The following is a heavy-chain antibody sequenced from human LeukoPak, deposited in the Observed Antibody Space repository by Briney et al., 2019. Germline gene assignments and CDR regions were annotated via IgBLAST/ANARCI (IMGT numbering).Heavy chain of an antibody. V-gene: IGHV3-21*06. CDR3: LRGDRRDY. Sequence: GGSLRLSCAASGFTFNTYSMNWDRQAPGKGLEWVSYIDSSGGYIVYADSVKGRLIIYRDNAKDSIYMKMNSLRVEDTAVYYCLRGDRRDYWGQGTLVTVSS. J-gene: IGHJ4*02. D-gene: IGHD2-21*01. CDR1: GFTFNTYS. CDR2: IDSSGGYI.